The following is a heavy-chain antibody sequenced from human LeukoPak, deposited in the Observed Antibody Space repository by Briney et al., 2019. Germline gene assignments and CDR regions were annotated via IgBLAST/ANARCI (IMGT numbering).Heavy chain of an antibody. CDR2: INSDGSST. V-gene: IGHV3-74*01. CDR1: AFTFSSYW. CDR3: ARGSDCSGGSCYSYWYFDL. J-gene: IGHJ2*01. Sequence: GGSLRLSCAASAFTFSSYWMHWVRQAPGKGLVWVSRINSDGSSTSYADSVKGRFTISRDNAKNTLYLQMNNLRAEDTAMYYCARGSDCSGGSCYSYWYFDLWGRGTLVTVSS. D-gene: IGHD2-15*01.